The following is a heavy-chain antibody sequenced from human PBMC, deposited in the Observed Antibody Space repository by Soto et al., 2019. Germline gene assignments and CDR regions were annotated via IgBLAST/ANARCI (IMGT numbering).Heavy chain of an antibody. J-gene: IGHJ3*01. CDR3: ARVDVCYPGGDDAFDL. V-gene: IGHV1-69*01. CDR1: GGTFSSHA. CDR2: IIPMFGTT. D-gene: IGHD2-15*01. Sequence: QVQLVQSGAEVKKPGSSVKVSCKTSGGTFSSHALTWLRQAPGQGLEWMGGIIPMFGTTYTSQKFQGRVAISPGETTSTLELSSLGSEDAAGYFCARVDVCYPGGDDAFDLWGQGTTVIVSS.